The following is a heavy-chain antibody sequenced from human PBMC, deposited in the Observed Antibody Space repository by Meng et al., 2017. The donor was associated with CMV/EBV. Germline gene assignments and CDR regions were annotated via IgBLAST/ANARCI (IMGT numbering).Heavy chain of an antibody. CDR1: GFTFSSYA. CDR3: AKRSMILAVVDY. V-gene: IGHV3-23*03. J-gene: IGHJ4*02. Sequence: GESLKISCGASGFTFSSYAMSWVRQAPGKGLEWVSVIYSGGSSTYYADSVKGRFTISRDNSKNTLYLQMNSLRAEDTAVYYCAKRSMILAVVDYWGQGTLVTVSS. CDR2: IYSGGSST. D-gene: IGHD3-22*01.